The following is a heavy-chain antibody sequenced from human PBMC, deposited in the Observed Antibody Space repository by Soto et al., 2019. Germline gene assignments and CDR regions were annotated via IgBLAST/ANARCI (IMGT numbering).Heavy chain of an antibody. J-gene: IGHJ5*02. CDR3: ASDRRVDIVVVPAAIEWFDP. CDR2: ISAYNGNT. Sequence: ASVKVSCKASGYTFTSYGISWVRQAPGQGLEWMGWISAYNGNTNYAQKLQGRVTMTTDTSTSTAYMELRSLRSDDTAVYYCASDRRVDIVVVPAAIEWFDPWGQGTLVTVSS. D-gene: IGHD2-2*02. V-gene: IGHV1-18*01. CDR1: GYTFTSYG.